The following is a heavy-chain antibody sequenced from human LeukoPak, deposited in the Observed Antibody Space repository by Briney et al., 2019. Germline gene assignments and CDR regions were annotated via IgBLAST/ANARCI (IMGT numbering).Heavy chain of an antibody. V-gene: IGHV4-34*01. CDR3: ASRSLTLTAARCFDP. J-gene: IGHJ4*03. CDR2: IDHRGST. D-gene: IGHD6-6*01. CDR1: GESFSAYF. Sequence: SETLSLTCAVHGESFSAYFWSWIRQVPGKGLEWIGEIDHRGSTNYNPSFKSRGTISVDTSKNHFSLSLTSFTASDTATFYCASRSLTLTAARCFDPWGQGTVVTVSS.